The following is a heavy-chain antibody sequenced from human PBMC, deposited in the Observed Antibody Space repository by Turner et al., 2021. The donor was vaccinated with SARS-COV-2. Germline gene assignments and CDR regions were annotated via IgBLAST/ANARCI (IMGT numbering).Heavy chain of an antibody. CDR2: ISYDESKK. CDR1: GFTFSRYA. Sequence: QVQLVESGGGVVQPGRSLRLSCAPSGFTFSRYALNWVRQAPGKGLECVAVISYDESKKYYADSVKGRFTITRDNSKNTLYLQMNSLRAEDTAVYYCAGIQSYDRSDYYGMDVWGQGTTVTVSS. D-gene: IGHD3-22*01. CDR3: AGIQSYDRSDYYGMDV. V-gene: IGHV3-30-3*01. J-gene: IGHJ6*02.